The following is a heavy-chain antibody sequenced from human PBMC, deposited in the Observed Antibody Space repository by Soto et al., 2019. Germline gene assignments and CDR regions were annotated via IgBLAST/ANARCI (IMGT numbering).Heavy chain of an antibody. Sequence: EVQLVESGGGLVKPGGSLRLSCAASGFTFSSYSMNWVRQAPGKGLEWVSSISSSSSYIYYADSVKGRFTFSRDNAKNSLYLQMNSLRAEDTAVYYCARDQPGYSYGYGLGYCGPGTLVTVSS. CDR2: ISSSSSYI. CDR3: ARDQPGYSYGYGLGY. CDR1: GFTFSSYS. J-gene: IGHJ4*02. D-gene: IGHD5-18*01. V-gene: IGHV3-21*01.